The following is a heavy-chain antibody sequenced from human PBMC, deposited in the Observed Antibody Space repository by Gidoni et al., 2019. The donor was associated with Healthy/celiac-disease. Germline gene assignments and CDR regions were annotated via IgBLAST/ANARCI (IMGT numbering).Heavy chain of an antibody. CDR2: INPSGGST. J-gene: IGHJ5*02. CDR3: ASQGVGNWFDP. V-gene: IGHV1-46*01. Sequence: QVQLVQSGAEVKKPGASVKVSCKASGYTFTSYYMHWVRQAPGQGLEWMGIINPSGGSTSYAQKFQGRVTMTRDTSTSTVYMELSSLRSEDTAVYYCASQGVGNWFDPWGQGTLVTVSS. D-gene: IGHD1-26*01. CDR1: GYTFTSYY.